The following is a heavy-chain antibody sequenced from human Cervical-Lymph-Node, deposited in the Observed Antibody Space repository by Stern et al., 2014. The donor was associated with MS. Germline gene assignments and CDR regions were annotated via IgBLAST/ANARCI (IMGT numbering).Heavy chain of an antibody. D-gene: IGHD1-26*01. V-gene: IGHV4-61*02. J-gene: IGHJ5*02. CDR2: IHDSGST. CDR1: GGSISSSGYY. Sequence: QVQLVQSGPGLVKPSQTLSLTCTVSGGSISSSGYYWSWIRQPADKGLEWIGRIHDSGSTYYNPSLKSPVTISMDTAQNQFSLKLPSVTAADTAVYYCATTRWDLFTWNWFDPWGQGTLVTVSS. CDR3: ATTRWDLFTWNWFDP.